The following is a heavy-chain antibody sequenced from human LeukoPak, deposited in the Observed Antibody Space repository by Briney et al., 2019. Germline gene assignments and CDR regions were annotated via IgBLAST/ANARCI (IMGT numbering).Heavy chain of an antibody. CDR1: GFTFSSYG. J-gene: IGHJ4*02. D-gene: IGHD4-17*01. V-gene: IGHV3-30*18. Sequence: GRSLRLSCAASGFTFSSYGMHWVRQAPGKGLEWVAVISYDGSNKYYADSVKGRFTISRDNSKNTLYLQMNSLRAEDTAVYYCAKDRWEYGDYGGPDYWGKGTLVTVSS. CDR2: ISYDGSNK. CDR3: AKDRWEYGDYGGPDY.